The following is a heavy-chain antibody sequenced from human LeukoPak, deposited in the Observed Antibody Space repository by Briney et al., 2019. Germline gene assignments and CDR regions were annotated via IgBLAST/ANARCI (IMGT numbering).Heavy chain of an antibody. D-gene: IGHD5-24*01. CDR3: AGRLWRRDGYNLSAFDI. Sequence: SETLSLTCTVSGAAISSYYWNRIRQPPGKGLGWFGSIYYSGSTNYNPSLKSRVTISVDTSKNQFSLKLSSVTAADTAVYYCAGRLWRRDGYNLSAFDIWGQGTMVTVSS. J-gene: IGHJ3*02. CDR2: IYYSGST. V-gene: IGHV4-59*01. CDR1: GAAISSYY.